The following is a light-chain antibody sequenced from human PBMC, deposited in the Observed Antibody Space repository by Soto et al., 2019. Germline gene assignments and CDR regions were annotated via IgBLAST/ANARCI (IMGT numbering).Light chain of an antibody. J-gene: IGKJ1*01. V-gene: IGKV3-15*01. CDR3: QQYNNWPWT. CDR1: QSVSSN. Sequence: EIVMTQSPATLSVSPGERATLSCRASQSVSSNLAWYQHKPGQAPRPLIYGASTRATGIPASFSDSGTGTEISRTISSLNAKDCKVYDVQQYNNWPWTFGQGTKVQIK. CDR2: GAS.